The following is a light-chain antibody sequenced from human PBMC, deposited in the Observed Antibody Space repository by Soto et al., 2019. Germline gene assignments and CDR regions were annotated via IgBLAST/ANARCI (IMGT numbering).Light chain of an antibody. Sequence: IPLTQSPSSLSASVGDRVTITCRASQGISSYLAWYQQRPGKAPKLLIYATSTLQRGVPSRFSGSGSGTDFTLTISSLQPEDFGTYYCQQLYSSPITFGQGTRLEMK. CDR2: ATS. J-gene: IGKJ5*01. CDR1: QGISSY. CDR3: QQLYSSPIT. V-gene: IGKV1-9*01.